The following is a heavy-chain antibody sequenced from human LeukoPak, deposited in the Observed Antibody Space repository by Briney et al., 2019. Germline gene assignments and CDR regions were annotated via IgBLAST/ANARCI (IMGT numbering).Heavy chain of an antibody. J-gene: IGHJ4*02. V-gene: IGHV4-39*01. D-gene: IGHD2-2*01. CDR1: GGSISSSSYY. Sequence: SETLSLTCTVAGGSISSSSYYWGWIRKPPGKGLEWIGSIYYSGSTYYNPSLKSRVTISVDTSKNQFSLKLSFVTAADTAVYYCARHEVLGPAAAYLDYWGQGTLVTVSS. CDR3: ARHEVLGPAAAYLDY. CDR2: IYYSGST.